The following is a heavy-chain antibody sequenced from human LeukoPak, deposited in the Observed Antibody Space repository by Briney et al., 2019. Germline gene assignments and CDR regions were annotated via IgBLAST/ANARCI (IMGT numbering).Heavy chain of an antibody. J-gene: IGHJ4*02. Sequence: PGGSLRLSCAASGFTFSDYYMSWIRQPPGKGLEWIGSIYYSGSTYYNPSLKSRVTLSVDTSKNQFSLKLSSVTAADTAVYYCARDNGDYDFDYWGQGTLVTVSS. CDR2: IYYSGST. CDR3: ARDNGDYDFDY. CDR1: GFTFSDYY. D-gene: IGHD4-17*01. V-gene: IGHV4-59*12.